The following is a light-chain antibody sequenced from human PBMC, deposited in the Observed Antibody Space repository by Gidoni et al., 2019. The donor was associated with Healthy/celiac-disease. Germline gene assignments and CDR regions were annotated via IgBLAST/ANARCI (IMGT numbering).Light chain of an antibody. J-gene: IGKJ2*01. CDR2: WAS. CDR3: QQYYSTPDT. Sequence: DIVLTNSPDSLAVSLGERATINCKSSQSVLYSSNNKNYLAWYQQKPGQPPKLLIYWASTRESGVPDRFSGSGSGTDFTLTISSLQAEDVAVYYCQQYYSTPDTFGQGTKLEIK. V-gene: IGKV4-1*01. CDR1: QSVLYSSNNKNY.